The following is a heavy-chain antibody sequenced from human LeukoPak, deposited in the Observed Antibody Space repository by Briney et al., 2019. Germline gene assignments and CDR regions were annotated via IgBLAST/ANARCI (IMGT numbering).Heavy chain of an antibody. CDR1: GGSISSYY. CDR2: IYYSGST. D-gene: IGHD1-14*01. Sequence: SETLSLXCTVSGGSISSYYWSWIRRPPGKGLEWIGYIYYSGSTNYNPSLKSRVTISVDTSKNQFSLKLSSVTAADTAVYYCARVRVIPRTQTYYFDYWGQGTLVTVSS. V-gene: IGHV4-59*01. CDR3: ARVRVIPRTQTYYFDY. J-gene: IGHJ4*02.